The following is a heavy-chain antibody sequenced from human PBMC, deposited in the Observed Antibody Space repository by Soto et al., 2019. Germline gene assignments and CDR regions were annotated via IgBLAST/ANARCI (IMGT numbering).Heavy chain of an antibody. J-gene: IGHJ6*02. CDR3: ARDRRTGTTPYYYGMDV. Sequence: PGGSLRLSCAASGFTFSSYDMHWVRQATGKGLEWVSAIGTAGDTYYPGSVKGRFTISRENAKNSLYLQMNSLRAGDTAVYYCARDRRTGTTPYYYGMDVWGQGTTVTVSS. D-gene: IGHD1-1*01. V-gene: IGHV3-13*01. CDR1: GFTFSSYD. CDR2: IGTAGDT.